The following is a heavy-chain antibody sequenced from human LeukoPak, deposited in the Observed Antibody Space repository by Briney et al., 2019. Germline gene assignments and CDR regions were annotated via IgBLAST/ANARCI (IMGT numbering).Heavy chain of an antibody. CDR2: INPNSGAT. Sequence: ASVKVSCKASGYTFTDYFMHWVRQAPGQGPEWMGWINPNSGATNYAQQFQGRVTMTRDTSISTAYMELSRLRSDDTAVYYCERDLGESLMRYGFDPWGEGTRVTVS. J-gene: IGHJ5*02. CDR3: ERDLGESLMRYGFDP. CDR1: GYTFTDYF. D-gene: IGHD1-1*01. V-gene: IGHV1-2*02.